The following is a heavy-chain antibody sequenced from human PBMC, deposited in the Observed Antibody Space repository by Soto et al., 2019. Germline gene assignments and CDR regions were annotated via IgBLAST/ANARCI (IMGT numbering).Heavy chain of an antibody. Sequence: SQTLSLTCAISGDSVSSNSATWNWIRQSPSRGLEWLGRTYYRSAWFNDYAVSVKSRITINPDTSKNQFSLQLNSVTPEDTAVYYCARSMAVAGIPFDPWGQGTVVTVSS. J-gene: IGHJ5*02. CDR1: GDSVSSNSAT. D-gene: IGHD6-19*01. CDR3: ARSMAVAGIPFDP. V-gene: IGHV6-1*01. CDR2: TYYRSAWFN.